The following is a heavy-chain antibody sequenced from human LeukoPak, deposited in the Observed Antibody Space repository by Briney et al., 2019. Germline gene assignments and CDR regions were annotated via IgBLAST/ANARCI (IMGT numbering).Heavy chain of an antibody. CDR2: IWYDGSNK. V-gene: IGHV3-33*01. D-gene: IGHD6-19*01. CDR3: ARDLAVAEGYFDY. J-gene: IGHJ4*02. CDR1: GFTFSSYG. Sequence: GGSLRLSCAASGFTFSSYGMHWVRQAPGKGLEWVAVIWYDGSNKYYADSVKGRFTISRDNSKNTLYLQMNSLRAEDTAVYYCARDLAVAEGYFDYWGQGTLVTVSS.